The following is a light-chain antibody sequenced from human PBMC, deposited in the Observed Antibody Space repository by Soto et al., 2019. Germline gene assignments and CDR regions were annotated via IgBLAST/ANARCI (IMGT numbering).Light chain of an antibody. V-gene: IGKV1-39*01. J-gene: IGKJ3*01. CDR2: AAS. CDR1: QSIGRH. CDR3: QQSYSSPFT. Sequence: DIQMTQSPSSLSASVGDRVTITCRTSQSIGRHLNWYQQKPTKAPKLLIYAASSLQRGVPSRFSGSGSGTDFTLTVSSLQPEDFAAYYCQQSYSSPFTFGPGTKVDI.